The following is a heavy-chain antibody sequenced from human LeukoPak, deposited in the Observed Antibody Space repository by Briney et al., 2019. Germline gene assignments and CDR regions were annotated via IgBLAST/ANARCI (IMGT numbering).Heavy chain of an antibody. CDR1: GGSISSSSYY. CDR2: IFYSGST. D-gene: IGHD3-3*01. V-gene: IGHV4-39*07. J-gene: IGHJ6*03. CDR3: ARDRPRVNDFWSGYYYMDV. Sequence: SETLSLTCTVSGGSISSSSYYWGWLRQPPGRGREWIGSIFYSGSTYYNPSLKSRVTISVYTSKNQFSLKLSSVTAADTAVYYCARDRPRVNDFWSGYYYMDVWGKGTTVTVSS.